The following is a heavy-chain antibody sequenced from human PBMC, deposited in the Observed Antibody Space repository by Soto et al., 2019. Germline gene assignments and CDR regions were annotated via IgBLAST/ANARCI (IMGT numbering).Heavy chain of an antibody. CDR2: ISAYNGNT. J-gene: IGHJ6*02. D-gene: IGHD3-10*01. CDR1: GYTFTSYG. V-gene: IGHV1-18*01. Sequence: GASVKVSCKASGYTFTSYGISCVRQAPGQGLEWMGWISAYNGNTNYAQKFQGWVTMTRDTSISTAYMELSRLRSDDTAVYYCARSEMVREPYYGMDVWGQGTTVTLSS. CDR3: ARSEMVREPYYGMDV.